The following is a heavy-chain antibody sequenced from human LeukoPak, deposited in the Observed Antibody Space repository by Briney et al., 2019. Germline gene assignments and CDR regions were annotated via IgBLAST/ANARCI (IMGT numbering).Heavy chain of an antibody. J-gene: IGHJ4*02. CDR3: AKDPSPYYYDSSGYDY. CDR2: IRYDGSNK. V-gene: IGHV3-30*02. CDR1: GFTFSSYG. D-gene: IGHD3-22*01. Sequence: GGSLRLSCAASGFTFSSYGMHWVRQAPGKGLEWVAFIRYDGSNKYYADSVKGRFTISRDNSKNTLYLQMNSLRAEDTAVYYCAKDPSPYYYDSSGYDYWGQGTLVTVSS.